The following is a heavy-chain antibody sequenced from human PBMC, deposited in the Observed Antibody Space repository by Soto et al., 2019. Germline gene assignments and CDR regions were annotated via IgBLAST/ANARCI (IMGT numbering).Heavy chain of an antibody. V-gene: IGHV3-64D*06. CDR2: ISSEGGST. J-gene: IGHJ4*02. CDR1: GFTFSNYA. D-gene: IGHD5-12*01. Sequence: HPGGSLTLPCSASGFTFSNYAMHWVRQAPGKGLEYVSAISSEGGSTYYADSVKGRFTISRDNSKNTLYLQMSSLRAEDTAFYYCVKSDGSSIVATIHFDFWGLGTLVTVSS. CDR3: VKSDGSSIVATIHFDF.